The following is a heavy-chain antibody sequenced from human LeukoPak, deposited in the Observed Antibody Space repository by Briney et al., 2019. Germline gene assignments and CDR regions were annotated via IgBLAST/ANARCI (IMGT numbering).Heavy chain of an antibody. CDR3: ARKGYSSSWFDYYYYYYMDV. D-gene: IGHD6-13*01. CDR2: INWNGGST. Sequence: PGGSLRLSCAASGFTFDDYGMSWVRQAPGKGLEWVSGINWNGGSTGYADSVKGRFTISRDNAKNSLYLQMNSLRAEDTALYYCARKGYSSSWFDYYYYYYMDVWGKGTTVTVSS. V-gene: IGHV3-20*04. J-gene: IGHJ6*03. CDR1: GFTFDDYG.